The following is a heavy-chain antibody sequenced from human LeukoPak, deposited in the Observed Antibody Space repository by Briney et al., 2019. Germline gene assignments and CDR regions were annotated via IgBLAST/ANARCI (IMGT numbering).Heavy chain of an antibody. D-gene: IGHD3-22*01. V-gene: IGHV4-39*07. CDR3: AKAGGDVSGYWAFDI. CDR2: IYYSGST. CDR1: GGSISSSSYY. Sequence: SETLSLTCTVSGGSISSSSYYWGWIRQPPGKGLEWIGSIYYSGSTYYNPFLKSRVTISVDTSKNQFSLKLSSVTAADTAVYYCAKAGGDVSGYWAFDIWGQGTMVTVSS. J-gene: IGHJ3*02.